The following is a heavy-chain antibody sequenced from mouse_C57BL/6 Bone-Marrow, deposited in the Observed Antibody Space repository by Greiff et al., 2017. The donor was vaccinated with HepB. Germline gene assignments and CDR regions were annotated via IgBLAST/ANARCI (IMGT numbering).Heavy chain of an antibody. Sequence: DAGGGLVQPKGSLKLSCAASGFSFNTYAMNWVRQAPGKGLEWVARIRSKSNNYATYYADSVKDRFTISRDDSESMLYLQMNNLKTEDTAMYYCVGQLPGWYGSSFDYWGQGTTLTVSS. CDR1: GFSFNTYA. V-gene: IGHV10-1*01. D-gene: IGHD1-1*01. J-gene: IGHJ2*01. CDR3: VGQLPGWYGSSFDY. CDR2: IRSKSNNYAT.